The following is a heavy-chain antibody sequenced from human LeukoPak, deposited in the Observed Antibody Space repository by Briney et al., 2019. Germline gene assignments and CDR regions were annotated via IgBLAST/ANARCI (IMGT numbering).Heavy chain of an antibody. CDR1: GFTLSNYW. J-gene: IGHJ3*02. V-gene: IGHV3-74*01. Sequence: PGESLRLSCSASGFTLSNYWMHWVRQAPGKGLVWVSRINTDGSSTNYADSVKRRFTVSRNNAENTLYLQMNSLRAEDTAVYYCARVIGWDEPFDIWGQGTMVTVSS. CDR3: ARVIGWDEPFDI. D-gene: IGHD1-26*01. CDR2: INTDGSST.